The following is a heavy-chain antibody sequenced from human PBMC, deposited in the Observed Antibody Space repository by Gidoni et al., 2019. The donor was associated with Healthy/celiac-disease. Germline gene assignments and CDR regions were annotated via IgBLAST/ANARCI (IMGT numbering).Heavy chain of an antibody. Sequence: EVQLVELGGGIVKPGGSLRLPCAASGFTFRSYSMNWVSQAPGKGLEWFSSISSSSSYIYYADSVKGRFTISRDNAKNSLYLQMNSLRAEDTAVYYCARDGGKRGLGAFDIWGQGTMVTVSS. J-gene: IGHJ3*02. CDR1: GFTFRSYS. CDR3: ARDGGKRGLGAFDI. CDR2: ISSSSSYI. V-gene: IGHV3-21*01. D-gene: IGHD3-16*01.